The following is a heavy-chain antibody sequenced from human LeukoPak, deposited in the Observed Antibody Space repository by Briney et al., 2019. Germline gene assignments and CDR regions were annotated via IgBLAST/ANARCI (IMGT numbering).Heavy chain of an antibody. CDR3: AKDDYVWGSYRYPAYPDY. CDR2: ISYDGSNK. D-gene: IGHD3-16*02. CDR1: AFIFSGHW. Sequence: GGSLRLSCEGSAFIFSGHWMNWVRQTPGKGLEWVAVISYDGSNKYYADSVKGRFTISRDNSKNTLYLQMNSLRAEDTAVYYCAKDDYVWGSYRYPAYPDYWGQGTLVTVSS. V-gene: IGHV3-30*18. J-gene: IGHJ4*02.